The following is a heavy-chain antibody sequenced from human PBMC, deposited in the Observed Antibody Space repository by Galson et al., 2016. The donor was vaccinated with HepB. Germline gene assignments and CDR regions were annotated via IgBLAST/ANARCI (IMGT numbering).Heavy chain of an antibody. Sequence: SLRLSCAASGFTFSTYDMHWVRQAPGKGLEWVAVISYNGTNKYYTDSVKGRFTISRDNSQNTLYLQMNSLRAEDTSVYYCARPFVWFREFNSAFNIWGQGTMVTVSS. J-gene: IGHJ3*02. CDR2: ISYNGTNK. CDR3: ARPFVWFREFNSAFNI. CDR1: GFTFSTYD. D-gene: IGHD3-10*01. V-gene: IGHV3-30*04.